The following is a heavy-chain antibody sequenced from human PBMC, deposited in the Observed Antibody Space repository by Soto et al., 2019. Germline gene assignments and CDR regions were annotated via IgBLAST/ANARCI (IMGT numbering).Heavy chain of an antibody. Sequence: RLSCAASGFTFSSYAMHWVRQAPGKGLEWVAVISYDGSNKYYADSVKGRFTISRDNSENTLYLQMNSLRAEDTAVYYCARTDIVVVVAATPEYFQHWGQGTLVTVSS. CDR3: ARTDIVVVVAATPEYFQH. J-gene: IGHJ1*01. CDR2: ISYDGSNK. D-gene: IGHD2-15*01. CDR1: GFTFSSYA. V-gene: IGHV3-30-3*01.